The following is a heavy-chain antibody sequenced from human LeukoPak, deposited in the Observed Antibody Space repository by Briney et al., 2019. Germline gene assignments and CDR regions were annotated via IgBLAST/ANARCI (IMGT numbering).Heavy chain of an antibody. CDR1: GFPSTSYG. D-gene: IGHD3-3*01. V-gene: IGHV1-18*01. CDR3: ARDSFLIGDRLPFDY. CDR2: VSAYNGNT. Sequence: ASVKVSCKASGFPSTSYGFSWVRQAPGQGLEWMGWVSAYNGNTNYVEDFQGRVTMTTDTSATTAYMELRGLRSDDTAVYYCARDSFLIGDRLPFDYWGQGTLVTVSS. J-gene: IGHJ4*02.